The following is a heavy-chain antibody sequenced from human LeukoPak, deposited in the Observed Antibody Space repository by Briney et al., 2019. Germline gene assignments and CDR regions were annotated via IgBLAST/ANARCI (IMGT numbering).Heavy chain of an antibody. D-gene: IGHD6-19*01. V-gene: IGHV3-21*01. CDR1: GFTFSSYP. J-gene: IGHJ4*02. CDR2: ISSSNSYI. Sequence: GGSLRLSCAGSGFTFSSYPMNWVRQAPGKGLEWVSYISSSNSYIYYVDSVKGRFTISRDNAKNSLYLQMNSLRADDTAVYYCARGRSGWYYDYWGQGTLVTVSS. CDR3: ARGRSGWYYDY.